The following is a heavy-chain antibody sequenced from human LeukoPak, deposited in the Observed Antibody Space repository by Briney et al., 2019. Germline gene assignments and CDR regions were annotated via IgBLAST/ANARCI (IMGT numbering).Heavy chain of an antibody. CDR1: GFTFSSYA. V-gene: IGHV3-23*01. CDR3: AKRTPYSSGSYYFDY. CDR2: ISGSGGTT. D-gene: IGHD3-22*01. Sequence: GGSLRLSCEVSGFTFSSYAMSWVRQAPPKGLEWVSAISGSGGTTNYADSLKGRLTISRDNSQNTLYLQMNSLRAEDTAVYYCAKRTPYSSGSYYFDYWGQGTLVTVSS. J-gene: IGHJ4*02.